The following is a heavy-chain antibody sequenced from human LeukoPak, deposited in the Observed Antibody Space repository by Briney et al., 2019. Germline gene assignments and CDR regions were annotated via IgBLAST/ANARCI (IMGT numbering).Heavy chain of an antibody. V-gene: IGHV3-23*01. J-gene: IGHJ4*02. CDR3: AKPPTVTTKVPDY. CDR2: ISDSGTDT. CDR1: GFTFSSYA. Sequence: GGSLRLSCAASGFTFSSYAMSWVRQAPGKGLEWVSSISDSGTDTYYADSVKGRFTISRDNSKNTLYLQVSSLRAEDTAVYYCAKPPTVTTKVPDYWGQGTLVTASS. D-gene: IGHD4-11*01.